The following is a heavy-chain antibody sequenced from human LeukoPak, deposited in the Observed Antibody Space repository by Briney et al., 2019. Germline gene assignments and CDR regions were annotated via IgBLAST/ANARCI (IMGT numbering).Heavy chain of an antibody. CDR1: DDSISSSSYY. J-gene: IGHJ4*02. CDR3: ARLPTVTFFDY. Sequence: PSETLSLTCTVSDDSISSSSYYWGWIRQPPGKGLEWIGSIYYSGRTYHNPSLKSRVTISEDTSKNQFALRLSSVTAADSAVYYCARLPTVTFFDYWGQGTMVGISS. V-gene: IGHV4-39*01. CDR2: IYYSGRT. D-gene: IGHD4-17*01.